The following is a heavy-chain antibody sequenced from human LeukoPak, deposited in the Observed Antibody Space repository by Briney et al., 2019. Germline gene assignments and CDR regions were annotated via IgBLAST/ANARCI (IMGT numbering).Heavy chain of an antibody. CDR1: GDSISSSRYY. V-gene: IGHV4-39*01. D-gene: IGHD3-3*01. J-gene: IGHJ4*02. CDR3: ASPGDDFWSGYSTFNY. CDR2: IYSSGNT. Sequence: SETLSLTCTVSGDSISSSRYYWGWIRQTPGKGLEWIANIYSSGNTYYNPSLNSRVTMSVDTSKNQFSLKLSSVTAADTAIYFCASPGDDFWSGYSTFNYWGQGTRVTVSS.